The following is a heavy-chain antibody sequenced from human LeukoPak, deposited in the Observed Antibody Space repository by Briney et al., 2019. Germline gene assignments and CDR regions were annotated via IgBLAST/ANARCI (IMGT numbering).Heavy chain of an antibody. CDR1: GYAFTSYY. J-gene: IGHJ4*02. V-gene: IGHV1-46*01. CDR2: INPDSGGT. Sequence: ASVKVSCKASGYAFTSYYIHWVRQAPGQGLEWMGIINPDSGGTNYAQKFRGRVTMTRHTSTSTVYMALSSLRSEDTAVYYCARDLSAGGNIIRVGYWGQGTQVTVFS. CDR3: ARDLSAGGNIIRVGY. D-gene: IGHD3-10*01.